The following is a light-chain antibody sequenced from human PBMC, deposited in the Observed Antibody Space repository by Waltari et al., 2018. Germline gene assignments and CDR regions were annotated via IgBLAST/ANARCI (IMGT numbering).Light chain of an antibody. Sequence: VLTQSPGTLSLSPGERATLSCRASQSITKKFFAWYQQKPGQAHSLLIYGASSGAAGIPDRFSGSGSGTDFTLTISRLEPEDSAVYYCQQYGSSVMYTFGQGTKLEIK. CDR2: GAS. V-gene: IGKV3-20*01. CDR3: QQYGSSVMYT. CDR1: QSITKKF. J-gene: IGKJ2*01.